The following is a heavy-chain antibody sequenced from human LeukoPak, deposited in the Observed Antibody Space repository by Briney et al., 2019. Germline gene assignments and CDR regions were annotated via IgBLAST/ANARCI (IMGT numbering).Heavy chain of an antibody. CDR3: ARRLGSRITIFGVVISPNSPFDY. D-gene: IGHD3-3*01. J-gene: IGHJ4*02. Sequence: SETLSLTCAVYGGSFSGYYWSWIRQPPGKGLEWIGEINHSGSTNYNPSLKSRVTISVDTSKNQFSLKLSSVTAADTAVYYCARRLGSRITIFGVVISPNSPFDYWGQGTLATVSS. V-gene: IGHV4-34*01. CDR2: INHSGST. CDR1: GGSFSGYY.